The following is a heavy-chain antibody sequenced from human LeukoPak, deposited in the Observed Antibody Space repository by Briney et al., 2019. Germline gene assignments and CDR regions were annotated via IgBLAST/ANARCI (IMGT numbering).Heavy chain of an antibody. Sequence: GGSLRLSCAASGFTFSSYSINWVRQAPGKGLEWVSSISSSSSYIYYADSVMGRFTISRDNAKNSLYLQMNSLRAEDTAVYYCARAIGAYSGSYYGPDYWGQGTLVTVSS. CDR1: GFTFSSYS. D-gene: IGHD1-26*01. J-gene: IGHJ4*02. CDR2: ISSSSSYI. CDR3: ARAIGAYSGSYYGPDY. V-gene: IGHV3-21*01.